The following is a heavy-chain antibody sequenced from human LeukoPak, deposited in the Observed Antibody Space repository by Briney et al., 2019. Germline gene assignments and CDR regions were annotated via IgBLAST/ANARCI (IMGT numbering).Heavy chain of an antibody. D-gene: IGHD5-18*01. Sequence: GGSLRLSCAASGFTFRSYAMNWVRQAPGKGLEWVSVISGSGSSTYYADSVKGRFTISRDNSKNTLYLQMNSLRAEDTAVYFCAKDLSGGYHSYYFDFWGQGTPVTVSS. CDR3: AKDLSGGYHSYYFDF. CDR1: GFTFRSYA. V-gene: IGHV3-23*01. CDR2: ISGSGSST. J-gene: IGHJ4*02.